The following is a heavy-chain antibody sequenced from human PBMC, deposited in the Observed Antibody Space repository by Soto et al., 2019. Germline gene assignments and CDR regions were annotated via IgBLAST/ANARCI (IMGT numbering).Heavy chain of an antibody. CDR2: ISGSGGST. D-gene: IGHD2-2*01. Sequence: ESGGGLVQPGGSLRLSCAASGFTFSSYAMSWVRQAPGKGLEWVSAISGSGGSTYYADSVKGRFTISRDNSKNTLYLQMNSLRAEDTAVYYCAKDGPCSSTSCYYAFDIWGQGTMVTVSS. J-gene: IGHJ3*02. CDR3: AKDGPCSSTSCYYAFDI. V-gene: IGHV3-23*01. CDR1: GFTFSSYA.